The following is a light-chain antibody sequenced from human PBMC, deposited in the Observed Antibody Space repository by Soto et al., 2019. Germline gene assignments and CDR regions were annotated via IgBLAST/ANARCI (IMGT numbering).Light chain of an antibody. CDR2: QVS. CDR1: QALVYSDGDTS. V-gene: IGKV2-30*01. CDR3: MQGTHWPWT. J-gene: IGKJ1*01. Sequence: DVVMTQSPLSLPVTLGQPASISCRSTQALVYSDGDTSLNWFQQRPGQSPRRLIYQVSKRDSGVPDRFSGSGSGTDFTLKISRVESEDVGFYYCMQGTHWPWTFGQGTKVEIK.